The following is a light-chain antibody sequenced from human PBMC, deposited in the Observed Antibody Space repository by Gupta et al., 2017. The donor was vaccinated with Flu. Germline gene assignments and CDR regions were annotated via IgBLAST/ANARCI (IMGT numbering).Light chain of an antibody. CDR1: PGIRNY. Sequence: ITCPACPGIRNYFAWFQQKPGQAPDSLLFAASSLQSGVPSRFRGSGSGTDFTLTISSLQPEDFATYYCQQYDSFPLTFGGGTKVEI. CDR2: AAS. J-gene: IGKJ4*01. CDR3: QQYDSFPLT. V-gene: IGKV1-16*01.